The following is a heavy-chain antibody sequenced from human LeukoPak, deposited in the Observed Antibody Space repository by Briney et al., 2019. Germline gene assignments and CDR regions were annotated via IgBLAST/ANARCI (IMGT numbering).Heavy chain of an antibody. CDR1: GYTFTNYG. V-gene: IGHV1-18*04. J-gene: IGHJ2*01. CDR2: ISAYNGNT. D-gene: IGHD6-13*01. Sequence: ASVKVSCKASGYTFTNYGISWVRQAPGQGLEWMGWISAYNGNTHYTQKVQGRVTMTTDTSTSTAYMELRSLRSDDTAVYYCARSGYSSSWSDNWHFDLWGRGTLVTVSS. CDR3: ARSGYSSSWSDNWHFDL.